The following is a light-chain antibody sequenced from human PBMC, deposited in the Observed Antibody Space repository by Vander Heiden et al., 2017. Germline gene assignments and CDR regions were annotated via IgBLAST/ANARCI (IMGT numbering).Light chain of an antibody. CDR1: QTIRRS. Sequence: DIQMTQSPSSLSASVGDRVTITCRASQTIRRSVRWYQQRPGRSPKLLLHSASTMQSAVPSKASGSGSGTDFNLTINRLQPPHFATYCCQQAYTPPLTFGGGSKEE. J-gene: IGKJ4*01. CDR2: SAS. V-gene: IGKV1-39*01. CDR3: QQAYTPPLT.